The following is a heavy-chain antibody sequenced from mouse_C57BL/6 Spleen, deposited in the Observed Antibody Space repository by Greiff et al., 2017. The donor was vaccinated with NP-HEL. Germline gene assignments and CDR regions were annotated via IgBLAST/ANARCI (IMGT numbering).Heavy chain of an antibody. CDR1: GYAFSSSW. CDR3: ARLVSEYGSEYFDV. Sequence: QVQLQQSGPELVKPGASVKISCKASGYAFSSSWMNWVKQRPGKGLEWIGRIYPGDGDTNYNGKFKGKATLTADKSSSPAYMQLSSVTSEDSAVYCCARLVSEYGSEYFDVWGTGTTVTVSS. D-gene: IGHD1-1*01. V-gene: IGHV1-82*01. J-gene: IGHJ1*03. CDR2: IYPGDGDT.